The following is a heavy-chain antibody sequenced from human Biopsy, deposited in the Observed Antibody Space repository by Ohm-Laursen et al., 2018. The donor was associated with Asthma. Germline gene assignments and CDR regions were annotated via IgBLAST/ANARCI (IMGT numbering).Heavy chain of an antibody. CDR2: IYSGGGT. Sequence: GSLRLSCTASGFTVSTNGMSWVRQPPGKGLEWVSVIYSGGGTYYADSVQGRVTISRDNAKNSLHLQMNSLRAEDTAIYYCARDIAFGGVHDFWGQGTLVAVSS. CDR3: ARDIAFGGVHDF. J-gene: IGHJ4*02. D-gene: IGHD3-16*01. CDR1: GFTVSTNG. V-gene: IGHV3-53*01.